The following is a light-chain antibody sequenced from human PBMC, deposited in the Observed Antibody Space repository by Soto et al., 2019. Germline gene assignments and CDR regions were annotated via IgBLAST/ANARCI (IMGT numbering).Light chain of an antibody. J-gene: IGKJ1*01. CDR3: QQNNNWPRT. V-gene: IGKV3-15*01. Sequence: ETVMTQSPATPSVSPGERATLSCRASQSVNSDLAWYQKKPGQAPRLLIYGASTRATGIPARFSGGGSGTEFTLTISSLQSEDFAVYYCQQNNNWPRTFGQGTKVDIK. CDR2: GAS. CDR1: QSVNSD.